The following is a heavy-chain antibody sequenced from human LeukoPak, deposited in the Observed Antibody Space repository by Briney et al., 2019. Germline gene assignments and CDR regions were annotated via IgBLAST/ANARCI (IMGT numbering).Heavy chain of an antibody. J-gene: IGHJ4*02. CDR1: GFTLSTYA. V-gene: IGHV3-23*01. CDR2: IVGNGGGI. Sequence: GGSLRLSCAASGFTLSTYAMNWVRQAPGKGLEWVSVIVGNGGGIEYADSVKGRFSISRDNSKNILYLQMNSLRAGDTAVYYCVTDRLPDGFYSNDFWGQGTLVTVSS. D-gene: IGHD5-24*01. CDR3: VTDRLPDGFYSNDF.